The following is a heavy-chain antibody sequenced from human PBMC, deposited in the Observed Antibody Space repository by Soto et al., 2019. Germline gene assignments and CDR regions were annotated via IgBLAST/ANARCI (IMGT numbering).Heavy chain of an antibody. V-gene: IGHV4-34*01. Sequence: QVQLQQWGAGLLKPSETLSLTCAVYGGSFSGYYWSWIRQPPGKGLEWIGEINHSGSTNYNPSLKSRVTISVDTSKNQFSLKMSSVTDADTAVYYCARDTEIVVVKNSFDYWGQGTLVTVSS. D-gene: IGHD3-22*01. CDR3: ARDTEIVVVKNSFDY. J-gene: IGHJ4*02. CDR2: INHSGST. CDR1: GGSFSGYY.